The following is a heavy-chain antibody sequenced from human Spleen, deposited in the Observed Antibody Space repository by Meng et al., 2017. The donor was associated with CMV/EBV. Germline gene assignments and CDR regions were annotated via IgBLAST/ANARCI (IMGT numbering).Heavy chain of an antibody. J-gene: IGHJ4*02. CDR3: SSPSVGATTPTFDY. V-gene: IGHV3-43*01. CDR2: ISWDGGRT. Sequence: GESLKISCTTSGFMFDDYTMHWVRQPPGKGLEWVSLISWDGGRTHYGESVEGRFAISRDNSKKSLFLQMNSLRTEDTALYFCSSPSVGATTPTFDYWGQGTQVTVSS. CDR1: GFMFDDYT. D-gene: IGHD1-26*01.